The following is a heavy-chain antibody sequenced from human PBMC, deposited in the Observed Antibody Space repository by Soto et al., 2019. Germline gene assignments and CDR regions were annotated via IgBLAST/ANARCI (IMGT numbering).Heavy chain of an antibody. V-gene: IGHV4-4*02. Sequence: KPSETLSLTCDVSGDSISSSKWWTWVRQTPGKGLEWIAKIDHNGVANYNPSLEGRVTISKDNSKNQIFLKLTSVTAADSAVYYCARDSGYGYCSGGSCYSSDYYYYGMDVWGQGTTVTVSS. CDR3: ARDSGYGYCSGGSCYSSDYYYYGMDV. CDR2: IDHNGVA. J-gene: IGHJ6*02. CDR1: GDSISSSKW. D-gene: IGHD2-15*01.